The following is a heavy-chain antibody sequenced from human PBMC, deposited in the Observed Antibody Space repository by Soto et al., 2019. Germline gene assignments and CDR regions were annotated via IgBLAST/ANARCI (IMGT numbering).Heavy chain of an antibody. Sequence: QERLVQSGAEVRKPGSSVKVSCKVTGGTSTRYAINWVRQAPGQGLEWMGGSVPMFGTSKYAQKFQGRVTITADTSTNIAYMELGSLRSEDTAVYYCNRGSEYDFWSGYLWGQGTLVSVSS. CDR1: GGTSTRYA. V-gene: IGHV1-69*06. CDR2: SVPMFGTS. CDR3: NRGSEYDFWSGYL. D-gene: IGHD3-3*01. J-gene: IGHJ4*02.